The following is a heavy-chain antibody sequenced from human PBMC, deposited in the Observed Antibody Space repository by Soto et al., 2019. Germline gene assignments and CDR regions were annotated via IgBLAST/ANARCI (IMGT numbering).Heavy chain of an antibody. CDR1: GFTFSDAY. J-gene: IGHJ5*02. Sequence: GGSLRLSCVGSGFTFSDAYMSWLRQAPGEGLEWISYIHSSSSFIDYADSVKGRFIISRDNAKNSLYLQMNSLAVEDTAVYFCARVITKFCANGKCHFWFDPWGQGTLVTVSS. V-gene: IGHV3-11*06. D-gene: IGHD3-9*01. CDR3: ARVITKFCANGKCHFWFDP. CDR2: IHSSSSFI.